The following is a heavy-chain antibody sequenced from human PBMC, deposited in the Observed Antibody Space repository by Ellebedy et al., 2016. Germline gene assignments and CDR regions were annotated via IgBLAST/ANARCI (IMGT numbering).Heavy chain of an antibody. V-gene: IGHV3-64D*06. D-gene: IGHD7-27*01. J-gene: IGHJ6*02. Sequence: GESLKISXLASGFTFSSYGMHWVRQAPGKGLEPVAAINNNGESTYYADSVKGRFTISRDNSKNTMYLQMSSLRAEDTAVFYCVKGVGAWAKFGMDVWGQGTTVTVSS. CDR3: VKGVGAWAKFGMDV. CDR1: GFTFSSYG. CDR2: INNNGEST.